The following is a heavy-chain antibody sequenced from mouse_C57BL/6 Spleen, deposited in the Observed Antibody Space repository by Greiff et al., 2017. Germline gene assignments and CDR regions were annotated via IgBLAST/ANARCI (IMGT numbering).Heavy chain of an antibody. J-gene: IGHJ4*01. CDR3: ASTVANYYAMDY. D-gene: IGHD1-1*01. V-gene: IGHV1-82*01. Sequence: VQLQESGPELVKPGASVKISCKASGYAFSSSWMNWVKQRPGKGLEWIGRIYPGDGDTNYNGKFKGKATLTADKSSSTAYMQLSSLTSEDSAVYFCASTVANYYAMDYWGQGTSVTVSS. CDR1: GYAFSSSW. CDR2: IYPGDGDT.